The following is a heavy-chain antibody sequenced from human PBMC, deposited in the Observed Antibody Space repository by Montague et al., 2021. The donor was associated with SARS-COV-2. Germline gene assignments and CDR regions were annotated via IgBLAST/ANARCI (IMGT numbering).Heavy chain of an antibody. CDR2: INHSGST. V-gene: IGHV4-34*01. CDR3: ARGPHSSSWHYYYYYGMVV. Sequence: SETLSLTCAVYGGSFSGYYWSWIRQPPGKGLEWIGEINHSGSTNYNPSLKSRVIITADTSKNQFSLKLSSVTAADTAVYYWARGPHSSSWHYYYYYGMVVWGQGTTVTVSS. J-gene: IGHJ6*02. CDR1: GGSFSGYY. D-gene: IGHD6-13*01.